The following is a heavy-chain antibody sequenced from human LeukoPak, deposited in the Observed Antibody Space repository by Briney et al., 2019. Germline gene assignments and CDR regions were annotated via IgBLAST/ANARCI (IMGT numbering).Heavy chain of an antibody. D-gene: IGHD2-15*01. CDR2: TYRHDDD. CDR1: GFSVSTSGVD. CDR3: AHTQARGYCSNSICLFPFDY. Sequence: SGPTLIKPTQTLTLTCTFSGFSVSTSGVDVGCIRQPPGKALEWLALTYRHDDDRYSPSLKSRLTVTKDISKNQVVLTMTNMDAVDTATYYCAHTQARGYCSNSICLFPFDYWGQGTLVTVSS. J-gene: IGHJ4*02. V-gene: IGHV2-5*01.